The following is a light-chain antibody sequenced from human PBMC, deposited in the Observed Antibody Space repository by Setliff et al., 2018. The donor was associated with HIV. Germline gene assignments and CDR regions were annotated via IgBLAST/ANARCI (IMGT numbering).Light chain of an antibody. CDR2: AAS. CDR3: QQLNSYPFLT. V-gene: IGKV1-9*01. J-gene: IGKJ4*01. CDR1: QGISSS. Sequence: DIQLTQSPSFLSASVGDRITITCRASQGISSSLAWYQQKPGKAPKFLIYAASTLQSGVPSRFSGSGSGTEFTLTISSLQPADFATYYCQQLNSYPFLTFGGGTKVDNK.